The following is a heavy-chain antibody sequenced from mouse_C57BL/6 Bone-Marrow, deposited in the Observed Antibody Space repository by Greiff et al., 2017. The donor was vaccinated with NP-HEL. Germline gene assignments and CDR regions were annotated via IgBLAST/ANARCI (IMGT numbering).Heavy chain of an antibody. Sequence: QVQLQQPGAELVKPGASVKLSCKASGYTFTSYWMQWVKQRPGQGLEWIGEIDPSDSYTNYNQKFKGKATLTVDTSSSTAYMQLSSLTSEDSAVSYCAREEVVASYWYLDVWGTGTTVTVSS. J-gene: IGHJ1*03. V-gene: IGHV1-50*01. D-gene: IGHD1-1*01. CDR2: IDPSDSYT. CDR3: AREEVVASYWYLDV. CDR1: GYTFTSYW.